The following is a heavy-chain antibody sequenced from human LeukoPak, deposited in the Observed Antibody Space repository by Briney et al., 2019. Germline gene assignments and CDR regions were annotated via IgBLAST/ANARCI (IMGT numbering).Heavy chain of an antibody. CDR3: ARKSGYARDY. CDR1: GESFSGYY. D-gene: IGHD5-12*01. J-gene: IGHJ4*02. Sequence: SETLSFTCAVYGESFSGYYWNWIRQPPGKGLEWIGEINHSGSTTNHNPSLKSRVTMSVDTSKNQFSLKMTSVTAADTAVYYCARKSGYARDYWGQGTLVIVSS. CDR2: INHSGSTT. V-gene: IGHV4-34*01.